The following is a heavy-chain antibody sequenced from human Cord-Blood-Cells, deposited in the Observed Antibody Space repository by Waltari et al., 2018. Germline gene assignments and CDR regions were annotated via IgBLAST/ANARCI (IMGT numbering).Heavy chain of an antibody. CDR2: IYYSGST. V-gene: IGHV4-39*01. CDR3: ASTDTTTGPIELIDY. D-gene: IGHD1-1*01. J-gene: IGHJ4*02. Sequence: QLQLQESGPGLVKPSETLSLTCTVSGGSISSSSYYWGWIRQPPGKGLEWIGSIYYSGSTYYNPSLKSRVTISVDTSKNQFSLKLSSVTAADTAVYYCASTDTTTGPIELIDYWGQGTLVTVSS. CDR1: GGSISSSSYY.